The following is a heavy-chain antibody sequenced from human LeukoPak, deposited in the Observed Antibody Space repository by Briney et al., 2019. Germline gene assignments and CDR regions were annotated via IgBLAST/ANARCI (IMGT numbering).Heavy chain of an antibody. D-gene: IGHD3-10*01. Sequence: ASVKVSCKASGYTFTSYDINWVRQATGQGLEWMGWMNPNSGNTGYAQKFQGRVTMTRNTSISTAYMGLSSLRSEDTAVYYCARGRLLWFGELLGNDYWGQGTLVTVSS. CDR3: ARGRLLWFGELLGNDY. V-gene: IGHV1-8*01. CDR1: GYTFTSYD. CDR2: MNPNSGNT. J-gene: IGHJ4*02.